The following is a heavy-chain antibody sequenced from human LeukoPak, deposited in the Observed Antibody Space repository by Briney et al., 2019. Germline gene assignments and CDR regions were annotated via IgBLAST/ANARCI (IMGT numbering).Heavy chain of an antibody. CDR3: ARAVTDTSMVDY. J-gene: IGHJ4*02. Sequence: SETLSLTCTISGGSIGGDHWSWIRQAPGKGLEWIGYISYTGSTSYNPSLRNRVTISLHTSENQFSLRLTSVTAADTAVYYCARAVTDTSMVDYWGQGTLVAVSS. V-gene: IGHV4-59*08. D-gene: IGHD6-19*01. CDR2: ISYTGST. CDR1: GGSIGGDH.